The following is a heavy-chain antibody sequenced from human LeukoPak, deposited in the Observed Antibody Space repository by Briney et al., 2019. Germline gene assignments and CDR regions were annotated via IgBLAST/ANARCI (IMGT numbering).Heavy chain of an antibody. V-gene: IGHV3-23*01. CDR1: GFTFSSYA. D-gene: IGHD6-13*01. J-gene: IGHJ4*02. Sequence: PGGSLRLSCAASGFTFSSYAMSWVRQPPGKGLEWVSGISGSGDNTYYADSVKGRFTISRDNSKKTLYLHLHSLRVEDAAVYYCAKDGYSSIPGFHFEYWGQGTPVTVSS. CDR2: ISGSGDNT. CDR3: AKDGYSSIPGFHFEY.